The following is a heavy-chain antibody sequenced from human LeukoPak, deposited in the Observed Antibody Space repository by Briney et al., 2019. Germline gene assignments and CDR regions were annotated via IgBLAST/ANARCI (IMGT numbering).Heavy chain of an antibody. D-gene: IGHD5-24*01. J-gene: IGHJ4*02. CDR1: GGSFSGYY. V-gene: IGHV4-34*01. Sequence: SETLSLTCAVYGGSFSGYYWSWIRQSPGKGLEWIGEINHSGSTNYNPSLKSRVTISVDTSKNQFSLKLSSVTAADTAVYYCARVSGRDGYNRLDYWGQGTLVTVSS. CDR3: ARVSGRDGYNRLDY. CDR2: INHSGST.